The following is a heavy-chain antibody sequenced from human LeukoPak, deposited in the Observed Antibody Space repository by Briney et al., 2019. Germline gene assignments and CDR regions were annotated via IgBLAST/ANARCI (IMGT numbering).Heavy chain of an antibody. V-gene: IGHV3-30-3*01. CDR1: GFTFSSYA. D-gene: IGHD6-19*01. CDR2: ISYDGSNK. J-gene: IGHJ1*01. Sequence: GGSLRLSCAASGFTFSSYAMHWVRQAPGKGLEWVAVISYDGSNKYYADSVKGRSTISRDNSKNTLYLQMNSLRAEDTAVYYCARGSSSSGFSEYFQHWGQGTLVTVSS. CDR3: ARGSSSSGFSEYFQH.